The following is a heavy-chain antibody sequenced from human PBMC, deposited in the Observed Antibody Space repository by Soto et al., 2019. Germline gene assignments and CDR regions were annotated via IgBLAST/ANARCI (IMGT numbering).Heavy chain of an antibody. CDR1: GFTFSSYG. J-gene: IGHJ4*02. CDR2: IWYDGRNT. CDR3: ARTAYYYDSSGYYFDC. V-gene: IGHV3-33*01. Sequence: GGSLRLSCASSGFTFSSYGMHCFRQAPGKGLEWVAVIWYDGRNTYYADSVKGRFTISRDNSKNTLYLQMNSLRAEDTAVYYCARTAYYYDSSGYYFDCWGQGTLVTVSS. D-gene: IGHD3-22*01.